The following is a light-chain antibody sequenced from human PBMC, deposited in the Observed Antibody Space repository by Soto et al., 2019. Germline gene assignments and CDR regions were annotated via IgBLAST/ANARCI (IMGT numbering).Light chain of an antibody. CDR3: QKYYNSPHM. CDR2: WAS. V-gene: IGKV4-1*01. CDR1: QSVLSRSNNNNY. Sequence: DIVMTQSPDSLAVSLGERATVNCKSSQSVLSRSNNNNYLAWYQQKPGQSPKLLISWASTRESGVPDRFSGSGSGTDFTLTISSLQAEDVAVYYCQKYYNSPHMFGQGTKVEIK. J-gene: IGKJ1*01.